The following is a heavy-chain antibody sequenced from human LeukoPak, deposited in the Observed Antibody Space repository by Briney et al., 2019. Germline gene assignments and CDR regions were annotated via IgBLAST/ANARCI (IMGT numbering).Heavy chain of an antibody. Sequence: GGSLRLSCVASGFTFSTYPMHWVRRAPGKGLEWVAVFSSDGSTKFYADSVKGRFTISRDNSKNTLYLQMNSLRVEDTAVYSCARELSAFDIWGQGTMVTVSS. CDR3: ARELSAFDI. CDR2: FSSDGSTK. V-gene: IGHV3-30-3*01. J-gene: IGHJ3*02. CDR1: GFTFSTYP.